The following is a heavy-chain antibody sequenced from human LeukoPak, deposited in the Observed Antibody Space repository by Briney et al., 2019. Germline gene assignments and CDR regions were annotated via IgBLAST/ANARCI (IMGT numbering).Heavy chain of an antibody. D-gene: IGHD6-13*01. V-gene: IGHV3-7*01. CDR2: KKEDGSEK. CDR1: GFTFRKYC. Sequence: GGSLRLSCALWGFTFRKYCMSCVRQAPGGGGEWVANKKEDGSEKYYVHSVKGRFTLSRDNTSNTLYLPTNSLRAEDTAVYYCASGRQLGSWGQGTLVTVSS. CDR3: ASGRQLGS. J-gene: IGHJ5*02.